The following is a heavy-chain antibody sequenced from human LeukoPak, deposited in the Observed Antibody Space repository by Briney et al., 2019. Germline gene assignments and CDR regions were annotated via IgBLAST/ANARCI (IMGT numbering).Heavy chain of an antibody. CDR2: INPNSGGT. CDR1: GYTFTGYY. J-gene: IGHJ4*02. Sequence: GASVKVSCKASGYTFTGYYMHWVRQAPGQGLEWMGWINPNSGGTNYAQKFQGRVTMTRDTSISTAYMELSRLRSDDTAVYYCARDAHLVDYYDSSGYSWGQGTLVTVSS. D-gene: IGHD3-22*01. V-gene: IGHV1-2*02. CDR3: ARDAHLVDYYDSSGYS.